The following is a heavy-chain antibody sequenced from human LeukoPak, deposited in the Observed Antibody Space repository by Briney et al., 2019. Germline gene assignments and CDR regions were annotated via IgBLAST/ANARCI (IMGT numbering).Heavy chain of an antibody. CDR3: ASGPPLAFDI. Sequence: GGSLRLSCAASGFTFSSYAMHWVRQAPGKGLEWVAVISYDGSNKYYADSVKGRFTISRDNSKNTLYLQMNSLRAEDTAVYYCASGPPLAFDIWGQGTMVTVSS. CDR2: ISYDGSNK. CDR1: GFTFSSYA. V-gene: IGHV3-30*04. J-gene: IGHJ3*02.